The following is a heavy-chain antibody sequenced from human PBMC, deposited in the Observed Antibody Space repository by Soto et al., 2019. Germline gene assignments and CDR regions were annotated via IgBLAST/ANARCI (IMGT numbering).Heavy chain of an antibody. V-gene: IGHV4-59*01. CDR1: GGSISSYY. CDR2: IYYSGST. CDR3: ARRRYSSSNNWFDP. D-gene: IGHD6-6*01. Sequence: SETLSLTCTVSGGSISSYYWSWIRQPPGKGLEWIGYIYYSGSTNYNPSLKSRVTISVDTSKNQFSLKLSSVTAADTAVYYCARRRYSSSNNWFDPWGQGTLVTVS. J-gene: IGHJ5*02.